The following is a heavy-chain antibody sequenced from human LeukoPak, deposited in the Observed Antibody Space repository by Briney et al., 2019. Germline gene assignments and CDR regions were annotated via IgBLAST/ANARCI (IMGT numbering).Heavy chain of an antibody. D-gene: IGHD3-22*01. Sequence: PSETLSLTCAVYGGSFSGYYWSWIRQPPGKGLEWIGEINHSGSTNYNPSLKSRVTISVDTSKNQFPLKLSSVTAADTAVYYCARADSSGTRFDYWGQGTLVTVSS. CDR3: ARADSSGTRFDY. V-gene: IGHV4-34*01. J-gene: IGHJ4*02. CDR1: GGSFSGYY. CDR2: INHSGST.